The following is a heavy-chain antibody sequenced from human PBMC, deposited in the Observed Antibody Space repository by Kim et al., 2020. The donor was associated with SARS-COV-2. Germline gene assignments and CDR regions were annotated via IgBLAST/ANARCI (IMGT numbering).Heavy chain of an antibody. Sequence: GDSVYYADSEKGRFTISRDNAKNSLYLQMTSLRADDTAVYYCARIYDGGDYWGQGTLVTVSS. D-gene: IGHD5-12*01. CDR2: GDSV. CDR3: ARIYDGGDY. J-gene: IGHJ4*02. V-gene: IGHV3-11*01.